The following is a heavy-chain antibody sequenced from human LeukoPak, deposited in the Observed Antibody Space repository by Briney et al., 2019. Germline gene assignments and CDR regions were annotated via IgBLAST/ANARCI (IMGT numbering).Heavy chain of an antibody. J-gene: IGHJ6*03. CDR1: GFTFSDHY. CDR2: SRDKREGYTT. V-gene: IGHV3-72*01. CDR3: ARDRAYYFDGTYYYYIDV. Sequence: PGGSLRLSCAASGFTFSDHYMDWVRQTPGKGLEWIGRSRDKREGYTTEYAASVKGRYTISRDDSENSVYLQMNSLKNEDTAVYYCARDRAYYFDGTYYYYIDVWGKGTTVTVSS. D-gene: IGHD3-22*01.